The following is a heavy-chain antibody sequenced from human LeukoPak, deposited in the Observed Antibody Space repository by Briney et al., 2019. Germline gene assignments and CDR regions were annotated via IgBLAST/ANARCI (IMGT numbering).Heavy chain of an antibody. CDR3: ARDVGEGWQDY. D-gene: IGHD3-16*01. CDR1: GGSISSSSYY. Sequence: ETLSLTCTVSGGSISSSSYYWGWIRQPPGKGLEWVSVIYSGGSTYYADSVKGRFTISRDNSKNTLYLQMNSLRAEDTAVYYCARDVGEGWQDYWGQGTLVTVSS. CDR2: IYSGGST. V-gene: IGHV3-66*01. J-gene: IGHJ4*02.